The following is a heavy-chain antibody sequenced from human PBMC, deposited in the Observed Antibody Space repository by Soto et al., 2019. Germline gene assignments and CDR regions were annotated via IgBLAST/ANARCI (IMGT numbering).Heavy chain of an antibody. CDR3: ARGDIVVVPSSRGYYYYVDV. Sequence: SETLSLTCSVSGGSVSSSRYYWDWIRQPPGKGLEWIGNIYYTGSTYYNPSLKSRVTISVDTSLNQFSLKLSSVTAADTAVYYCARGDIVVVPSSRGYYYYVDVWGKGTTVTVSS. D-gene: IGHD2-2*01. CDR1: GGSVSSSRYY. V-gene: IGHV4-39*07. J-gene: IGHJ6*03. CDR2: IYYTGST.